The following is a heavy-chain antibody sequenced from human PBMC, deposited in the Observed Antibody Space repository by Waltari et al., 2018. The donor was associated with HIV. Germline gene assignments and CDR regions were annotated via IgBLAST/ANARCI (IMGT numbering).Heavy chain of an antibody. J-gene: IGHJ4*02. V-gene: IGHV4-34*01. D-gene: IGHD5-12*01. CDR2: IDYGGST. CDR1: GASLSNHF. Sequence: QVQLQQWGAGLLRPSETLSRTCAVYGASLSNHFWSWIRQSPGKGLEWIGDIDYGGSTNYNPSLKGRVTISVDTSKNEFSLKVTSVTAADTAVYYCARASVANRYFDFWGQGALVTVSS. CDR3: ARASVANRYFDF.